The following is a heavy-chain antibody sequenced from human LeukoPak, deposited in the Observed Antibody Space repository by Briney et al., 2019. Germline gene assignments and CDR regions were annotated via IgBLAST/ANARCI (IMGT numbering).Heavy chain of an antibody. V-gene: IGHV1-8*01. CDR1: GYTFTSYD. D-gene: IGHD3-3*01. CDR3: ARADNDFWGGYDAFDI. CDR2: MNPNSGNT. Sequence: ASVKVSCKASGYTFTSYDINWVRQAPGQGLEWMGWMNPNSGNTGYAQKFQGRVTMTRNTSTSTAYMELSGLRSEDTAVYYCARADNDFWGGYDAFDIWGQGTMVTVSS. J-gene: IGHJ3*02.